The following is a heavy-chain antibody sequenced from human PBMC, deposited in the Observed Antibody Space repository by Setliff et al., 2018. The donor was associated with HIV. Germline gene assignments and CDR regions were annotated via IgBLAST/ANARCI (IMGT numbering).Heavy chain of an antibody. V-gene: IGHV1-18*01. J-gene: IGHJ1*01. CDR3: ARGISRDSSGYYRDEYFQH. Sequence: ASVKVSCKASGYTFKTYGISWVRQAPGQGLEWMGWISPYNGDTRYAQKFQGRVTLTTDTTTNTAYMEVRTLRSDDTAVYYCARGISRDSSGYYRDEYFQHWGQGTLVTVSS. CDR2: ISPYNGDT. D-gene: IGHD3-22*01. CDR1: GYTFKTYG.